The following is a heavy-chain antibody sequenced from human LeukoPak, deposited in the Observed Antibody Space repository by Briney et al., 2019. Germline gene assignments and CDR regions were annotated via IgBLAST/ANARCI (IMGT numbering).Heavy chain of an antibody. CDR3: ASSTTETAFDI. Sequence: PSETLSLTCTVSGGSISSYYWSWIRQPPGKGLEWIGYIYYSGSTNYNPSLKSRVTISVDTSKNQFSLKLSSVTAADTAVYYCASSTTETAFDIWGQGTMVTVSS. J-gene: IGHJ3*02. CDR1: GGSISSYY. V-gene: IGHV4-59*08. CDR2: IYYSGST. D-gene: IGHD4-11*01.